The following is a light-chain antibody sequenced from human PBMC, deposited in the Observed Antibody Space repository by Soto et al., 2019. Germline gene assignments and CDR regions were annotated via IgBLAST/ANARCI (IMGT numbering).Light chain of an antibody. V-gene: IGKV1-9*01. CDR1: QGISSS. Sequence: IHLTQSPSSPSAVVGDRVTITCRASQGISSSLAWYQQKPGRAPTLLIYAASTLQSGVPSRFSGSGSGTDFTLTISSLQPEDFATYYCQQLKSYPYTFGQGTKLEI. CDR3: QQLKSYPYT. CDR2: AAS. J-gene: IGKJ2*01.